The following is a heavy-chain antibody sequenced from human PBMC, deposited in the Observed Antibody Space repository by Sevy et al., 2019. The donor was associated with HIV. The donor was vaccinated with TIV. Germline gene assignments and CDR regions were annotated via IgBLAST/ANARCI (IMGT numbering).Heavy chain of an antibody. Sequence: GGSLRLSCAASGFTFSDYYMSWIRQAPGKGLEWVSYISSSSSYTNYADSVKGRFTISRDNAKNSLYLQMNSLRAEDTAVYYCARTYYDDANADSDAFDIWGQGTMVTVSS. J-gene: IGHJ3*02. V-gene: IGHV3-11*06. CDR1: GFTFSDYY. CDR3: ARTYYDDANADSDAFDI. D-gene: IGHD3-22*01. CDR2: ISSSSSYT.